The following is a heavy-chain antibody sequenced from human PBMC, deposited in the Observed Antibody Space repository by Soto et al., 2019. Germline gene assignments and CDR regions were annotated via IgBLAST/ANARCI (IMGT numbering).Heavy chain of an antibody. V-gene: IGHV3-74*01. CDR1: GFTFSSYW. CDR3: VKDHCGGDCYSDPYFDN. D-gene: IGHD2-21*02. J-gene: IGHJ4*02. Sequence: PGGSLRLSCAASGFTFSSYWMHWVRQAPGKGLVWVSRINTDGSSTNYADSVKGRFTISRDNSKNTVYLEMNSLRVEDTAMYFCVKDHCGGDCYSDPYFDNWGQGTLVTVSS. CDR2: INTDGSST.